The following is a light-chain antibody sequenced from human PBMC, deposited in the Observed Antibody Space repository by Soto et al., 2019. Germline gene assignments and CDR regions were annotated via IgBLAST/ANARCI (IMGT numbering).Light chain of an antibody. V-gene: IGKV1-39*01. J-gene: IGKJ4*01. CDR3: QQSYSHLIA. Sequence: DIEMIQSPPSLSASVGDRITITCRASQSITSYLNWFQQKPGKAPNLLIFAASNLQSGVPSRFSGSGSGTDFTLTINSMQPEDSANYYCQQSYSHLIAFGGGTKVEV. CDR2: AAS. CDR1: QSITSY.